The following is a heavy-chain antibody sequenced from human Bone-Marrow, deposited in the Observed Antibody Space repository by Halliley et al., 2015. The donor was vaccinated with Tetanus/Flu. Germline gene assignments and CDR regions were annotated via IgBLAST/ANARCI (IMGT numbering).Heavy chain of an antibody. Sequence: SASGGSSFYADSVKGRFIISRDTVRNTLYLQMNGLRSDDTGVYYCAKADRSAWYESSQFDCWGQGAPVTISS. CDR3: AKADRSAWYESSQFDC. CDR2: SASGGSS. V-gene: IGHV3-23*01. D-gene: IGHD6-19*01. J-gene: IGHJ4*02.